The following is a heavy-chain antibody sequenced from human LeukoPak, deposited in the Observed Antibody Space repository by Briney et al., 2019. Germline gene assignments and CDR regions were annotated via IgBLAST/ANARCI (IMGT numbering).Heavy chain of an antibody. CDR3: ARGGGSRDGLTTSFDY. D-gene: IGHD5-24*01. CDR1: GFTFGSYS. CDR2: IYSSGRYI. J-gene: IGHJ4*02. V-gene: IGHV3-21*01. Sequence: GGSLRLSCAASGFTFGSYSVDWVRQAPTKSLEWVSSIYSSGRYIYYADSVKGRFTISRDNAKNSLYLQMNSLRAEDTAVYYCARGGGSRDGLTTSFDYWGQGTVVTVSS.